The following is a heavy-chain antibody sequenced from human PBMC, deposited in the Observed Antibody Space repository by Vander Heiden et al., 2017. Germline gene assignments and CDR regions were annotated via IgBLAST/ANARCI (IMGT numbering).Heavy chain of an antibody. CDR2: IKQEGTEK. V-gene: IGHV3-7*03. Sequence: EVQLVESGGGLVQPGGSLRLSCASSGFTFSDYRMSWVRQAPGKGLESVASIKQEGTEKDDADSVRGRFTISRDNAKNSLFMKMESLRAEDTAVFYGGRVGSGTSYYWGQGTLVTVS. CDR3: GRVGSGTSYY. D-gene: IGHD1-26*01. J-gene: IGHJ4*02. CDR1: GFTFSDYR.